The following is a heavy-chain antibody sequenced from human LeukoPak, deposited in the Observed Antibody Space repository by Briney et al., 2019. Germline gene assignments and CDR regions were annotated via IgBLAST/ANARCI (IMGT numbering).Heavy chain of an antibody. CDR2: IYYSGST. CDR1: GGSISSYY. CDR3: ARGDIVVVPAATFNFDY. J-gene: IGHJ4*02. V-gene: IGHV4-59*01. D-gene: IGHD2-2*01. Sequence: SEALSLTCTVSGGSISSYYWSWIRRPPGKGLEWIGYIYYSGSTNYNPSLKSRVTISVDTSKNQFSLKLSSVTAADTAVYYCARGDIVVVPAATFNFDYWGQGTLVTVSS.